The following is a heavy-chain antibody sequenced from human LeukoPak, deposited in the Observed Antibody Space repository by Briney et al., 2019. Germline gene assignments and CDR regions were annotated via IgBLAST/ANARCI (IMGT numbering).Heavy chain of an antibody. Sequence: GGSLRLSCAASGFTFSGSAMYWVRQPSGKGLEWVGHVRAKTYNYATAYAASVEGRFTISRDDSKSTTYLQMNSLKTEDTAMYYCASSKGGAPGNWGQGTPVTVSS. CDR1: GFTFSGSA. D-gene: IGHD2/OR15-2a*01. CDR3: ASSKGGAPGN. V-gene: IGHV3-73*01. CDR2: VRAKTYNYAT. J-gene: IGHJ4*02.